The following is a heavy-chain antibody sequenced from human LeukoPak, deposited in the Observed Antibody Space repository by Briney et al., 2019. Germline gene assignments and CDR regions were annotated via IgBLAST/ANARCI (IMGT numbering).Heavy chain of an antibody. CDR3: ARDSRYYDSSGYYYFTDAFDI. CDR1: TYTLTDVS. J-gene: IGHJ3*02. Sequence: GASVKVSCNISTYTLTDVSVHWVRQAPGQGLEWMGWINPNSGGTNYAQKFQGRVTMTRDTSISTAYMELSRLRSDDTAVYYCARDSRYYDSSGYYYFTDAFDIWGQGTMVTVSS. V-gene: IGHV1-2*02. D-gene: IGHD3-22*01. CDR2: INPNSGGT.